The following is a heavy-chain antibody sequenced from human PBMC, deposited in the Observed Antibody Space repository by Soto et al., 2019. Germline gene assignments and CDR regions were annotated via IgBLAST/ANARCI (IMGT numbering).Heavy chain of an antibody. CDR3: ARQSADYDFWTGSLDY. CDR1: GYSFTTYW. CDR2: IYAGDSDT. D-gene: IGHD3-3*01. J-gene: IGHJ4*02. Sequence: GESLKISCKASGYSFTTYWIGWVRQLPGKGLEWMGIIYAGDSDTRYNPSFQGQVTISADKSISTAYLQWSSLKASDTAMFYCARQSADYDFWTGSLDYWGQGTLVTVSS. V-gene: IGHV5-51*01.